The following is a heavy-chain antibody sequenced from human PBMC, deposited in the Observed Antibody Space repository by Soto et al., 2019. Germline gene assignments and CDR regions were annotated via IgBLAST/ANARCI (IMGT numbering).Heavy chain of an antibody. CDR3: ARVEVTTKDYYYYYGMDV. Sequence: QVQLVQSGAEVKKPGSSVKVSCKASGGTFSSYAISWVRQAPGQGLEWMGGIIPIFGTANYAQKFQGRVTITADESTSTDYMELSSLRSEDTAVYYCARVEVTTKDYYYYYGMDVWGQGTTVTVSS. CDR1: GGTFSSYA. CDR2: IIPIFGTA. D-gene: IGHD4-17*01. J-gene: IGHJ6*02. V-gene: IGHV1-69*01.